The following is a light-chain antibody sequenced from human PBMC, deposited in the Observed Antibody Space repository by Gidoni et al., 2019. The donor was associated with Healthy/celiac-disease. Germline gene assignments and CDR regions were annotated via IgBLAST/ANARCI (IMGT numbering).Light chain of an antibody. CDR1: SSNIASNY. V-gene: IGLV1-47*01. Sequence: QSVLTQPPSASGTPGQRVTISCSGSSSNIASNYVDWYQQRPGTAPKLLIYRNNQRPSGVPDRFSGSKSGTSASLAISGLRSEDEADYYCAALDDSLSGWVFGGGTKLTVL. CDR3: AALDDSLSGWV. CDR2: RNN. J-gene: IGLJ3*02.